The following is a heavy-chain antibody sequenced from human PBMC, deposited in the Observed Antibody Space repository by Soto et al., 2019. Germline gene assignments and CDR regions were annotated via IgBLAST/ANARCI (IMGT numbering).Heavy chain of an antibody. V-gene: IGHV1-18*01. J-gene: IGHJ4*02. CDR3: AREYSXSSLDY. D-gene: IGHD6-6*01. CDR2: ISAYNGNT. Sequence: ASVKISCQASGYTFASYGIIWVRQAPGQGLECMGWISAYNGNTNYAQKLQGRVTMTTDTYTSTAYMELRSLRSDDTAVYYCAREYSXSSLDYWGKGTXDXV. CDR1: GYTFASYG.